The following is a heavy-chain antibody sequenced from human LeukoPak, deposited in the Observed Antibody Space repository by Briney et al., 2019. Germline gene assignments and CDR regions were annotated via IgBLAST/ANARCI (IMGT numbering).Heavy chain of an antibody. Sequence: GGSLRLSCAASGFTFSSYSMNWVRQAPGKGLEWVSSISSSSSYIYYADSEKGRFTISRDNAKNSLYLQMNSLRAEDTAVYYCARVVGATSCDYWGQGTLVTVSS. CDR2: ISSSSSYI. J-gene: IGHJ4*02. CDR1: GFTFSSYS. CDR3: ARVVGATSCDY. V-gene: IGHV3-21*01. D-gene: IGHD1-26*01.